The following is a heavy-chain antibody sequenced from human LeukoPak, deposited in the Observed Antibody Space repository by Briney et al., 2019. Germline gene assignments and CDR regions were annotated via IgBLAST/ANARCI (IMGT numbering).Heavy chain of an antibody. Sequence: GGSLRLSCAASGFTVSSNYMSWVRQAPGKGLEWVSVIYSGGSTYYADSVKGRFTISRDNSKNTLYLQMNSLRAEDTAVYYCARVWFGDLFGAFDIWGQGTMVTASS. CDR3: ARVWFGDLFGAFDI. D-gene: IGHD3-10*01. J-gene: IGHJ3*02. CDR1: GFTVSSNY. CDR2: IYSGGST. V-gene: IGHV3-53*01.